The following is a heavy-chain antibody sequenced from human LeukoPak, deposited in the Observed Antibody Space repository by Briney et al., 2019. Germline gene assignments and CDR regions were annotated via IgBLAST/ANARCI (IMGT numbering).Heavy chain of an antibody. CDR1: GGTFSSYA. Sequence: SSVRVSCKASGGTFSSYAISWVRQAPGQGLEWMGGIIPIFGTANYAQKFQGRVTITADESTSTAYMELSSLRSEDTAVYYCARPTGRFGELGRYFQHWGQGTLVTVS. CDR2: IIPIFGTA. J-gene: IGHJ1*01. V-gene: IGHV1-69*13. CDR3: ARPTGRFGELGRYFQH. D-gene: IGHD3-10*01.